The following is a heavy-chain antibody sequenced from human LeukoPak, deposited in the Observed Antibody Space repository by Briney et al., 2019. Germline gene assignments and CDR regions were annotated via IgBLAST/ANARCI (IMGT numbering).Heavy chain of an antibody. CDR2: INPNSGGT. D-gene: IGHD3-22*01. CDR1: GYTFTGYY. V-gene: IGHV1-2*06. Sequence: GASVKVSCKASGYTFTGYYMHWVRQAPGQGLEWMGRINPNSGGTNYAQKFQGRVTMTRDTSISTAYMELSRLRSDDTAVYYCARDPPDYYDSSSYFPTDYWGQGTLVTVSS. CDR3: ARDPPDYYDSSSYFPTDY. J-gene: IGHJ4*02.